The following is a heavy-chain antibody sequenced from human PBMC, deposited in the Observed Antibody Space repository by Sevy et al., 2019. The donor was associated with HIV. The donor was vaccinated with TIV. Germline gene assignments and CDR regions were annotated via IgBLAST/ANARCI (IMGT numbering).Heavy chain of an antibody. CDR1: GFTVSSHY. CDR2: VNSGGDRT. CDR3: ARESPNWVIVAFDL. J-gene: IGHJ3*01. V-gene: IGHV3-66*01. D-gene: IGHD7-27*01. Sequence: GGSLRLSCAASGFTVSSHYISWVRQAPGKGLEWVSVVNSGGDRTYYADSVGGRFTISRDISKNTLSLQMNSLRAEDTAVYYCARESPNWVIVAFDLWGQGTMVTVSS.